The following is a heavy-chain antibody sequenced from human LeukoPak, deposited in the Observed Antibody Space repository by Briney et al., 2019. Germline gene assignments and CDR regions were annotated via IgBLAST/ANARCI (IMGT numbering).Heavy chain of an antibody. V-gene: IGHV1-46*01. CDR3: ARDQEGFDY. CDR1: GYTFTSNF. Sequence: ASVKVSCKASGYTFTSNFIHWVRQAPGQGLDWMGMIYPRDGSTSYAQEFQGRVTVTRDTSTSTVHMELSGLRFEDTAVYYCARDQEGFDYWGQGTLVTVSS. CDR2: IYPRDGST. J-gene: IGHJ4*02.